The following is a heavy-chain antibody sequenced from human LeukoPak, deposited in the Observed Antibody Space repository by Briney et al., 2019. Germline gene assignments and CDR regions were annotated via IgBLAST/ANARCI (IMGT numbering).Heavy chain of an antibody. Sequence: SVKVSCKASGGTFSSYAISWVRQAPGQGLEWMGGIIPIFGTANYAQKFQGRVTITTDESTNTAYMELSSLRSEDTAVYYCARDGSGSDCFDYWGQGTLVTVSS. CDR1: GGTFSSYA. CDR2: IIPIFGTA. J-gene: IGHJ4*02. V-gene: IGHV1-69*05. CDR3: ARDGSGSDCFDY. D-gene: IGHD3-10*01.